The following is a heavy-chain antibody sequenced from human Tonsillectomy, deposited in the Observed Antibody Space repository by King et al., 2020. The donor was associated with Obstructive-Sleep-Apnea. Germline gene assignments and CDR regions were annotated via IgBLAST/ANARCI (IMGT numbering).Heavy chain of an antibody. CDR2: INSDGSST. Sequence: VQLVESGGGLVQPGGSLRLSCAASGFTFSSYWMHWVRHAPGKGLVWVSRINSDGSSTSYADSVKGRFNISRDNDKNTLYLQMNSLRAEDTAVYYCQGARGTGDWGQGTLVTVSS. CDR3: QGARGTGD. CDR1: GFTFSSYW. D-gene: IGHD3/OR15-3a*01. J-gene: IGHJ4*02. V-gene: IGHV3-74*01.